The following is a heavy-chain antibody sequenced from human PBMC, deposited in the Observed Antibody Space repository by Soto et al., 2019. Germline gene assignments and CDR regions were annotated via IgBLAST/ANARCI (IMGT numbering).Heavy chain of an antibody. CDR1: GYSFTSYW. V-gene: IGHV5-51*01. Sequence: GESLKISCKGSGYSFTSYWIGWVRQMPGKGLEWMGIIYPGDSDTRYSPSFQGQVTISADKSISTAYLQWSSLKASDTAMYYCARSGLLWFGELLYPNEYYYYMDVWGKGTTVTVSS. D-gene: IGHD3-10*01. J-gene: IGHJ6*03. CDR3: ARSGLLWFGELLYPNEYYYYMDV. CDR2: IYPGDSDT.